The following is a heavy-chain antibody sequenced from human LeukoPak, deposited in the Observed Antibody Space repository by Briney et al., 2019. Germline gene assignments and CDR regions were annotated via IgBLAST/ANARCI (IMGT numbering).Heavy chain of an antibody. CDR3: ARSVVDTATYVPFDI. V-gene: IGHV4-59*08. J-gene: IGHJ3*02. D-gene: IGHD5-18*01. CDR2: IYYSGST. Sequence: TPSETLSLTCTVSGGSISSYYWSWIRQPPGKGLEWIGYIYYSGSTNYNPSLKSRVTISVDTSKNQFSLKLSSVTAADTAVYYCARSVVDTATYVPFDIWGQGTMVTVSS. CDR1: GGSISSYY.